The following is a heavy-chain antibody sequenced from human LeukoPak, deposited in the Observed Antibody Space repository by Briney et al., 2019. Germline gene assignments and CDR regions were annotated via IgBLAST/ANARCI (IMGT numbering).Heavy chain of an antibody. Sequence: GASVKVSCKASGSTFSSYAISWVRQAPGQGLGWMGGIILIFGTANYAQKFQGRVTITADESTSTAYMELSSLRSEDTAVYYCARVGGSSGPLDYWGQGTLVTVSS. J-gene: IGHJ4*02. CDR3: ARVGGSSGPLDY. D-gene: IGHD3-22*01. CDR1: GSTFSSYA. V-gene: IGHV1-69*13. CDR2: IILIFGTA.